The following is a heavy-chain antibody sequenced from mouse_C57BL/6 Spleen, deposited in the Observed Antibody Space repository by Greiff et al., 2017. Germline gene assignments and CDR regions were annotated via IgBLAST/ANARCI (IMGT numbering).Heavy chain of an antibody. CDR2: INPYNGGT. CDR3: ANGNSLYWYFDV. J-gene: IGHJ1*03. V-gene: IGHV1-19*01. Sequence: VQLQQSGPVLVKPGASVKMSCKASGYTVTDYYMNWVKQSHGKSLEWIGVINPYNGGTSYNQKFKGKATLTVDKSSSTAYMELNSLTSEDSAVYYCANGNSLYWYFDVWGTGTTVTVSS. D-gene: IGHD2-1*01. CDR1: GYTVTDYY.